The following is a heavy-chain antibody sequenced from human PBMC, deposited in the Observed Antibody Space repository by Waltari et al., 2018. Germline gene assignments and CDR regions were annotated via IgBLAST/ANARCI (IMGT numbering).Heavy chain of an antibody. CDR2: ISWDGGSP. CDR1: GFTFDDYT. CDR3: AKDSGYCSSTSCYTFDY. D-gene: IGHD2-2*01. J-gene: IGHJ4*02. Sequence: EVQLVESGGVVVQPGGSLRLSCAASGFTFDDYTMHWVRQAPGRGLEWVSLISWDGGSPYYADSVKGRFTISRDNSKNSLYLQMNSLRTEDTALYYCAKDSGYCSSTSCYTFDYWGQGTLVTVSS. V-gene: IGHV3-43*01.